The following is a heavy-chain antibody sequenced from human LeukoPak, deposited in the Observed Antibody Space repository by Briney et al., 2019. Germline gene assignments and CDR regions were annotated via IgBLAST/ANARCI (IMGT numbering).Heavy chain of an antibody. CDR3: ARYGDPNYYFDY. Sequence: SETLSLTCSVSGGSISSYYWSWIRQTAGKGLEWIGRVYTSGDAKYNPTLESRVSMSLDTPKNQFFLKLTSVTAADTAVYYCARYGDPNYYFDYWGQGTLVTVSS. D-gene: IGHD2-21*02. CDR2: VYTSGDA. CDR1: GGSISSYY. V-gene: IGHV4-4*07. J-gene: IGHJ4*02.